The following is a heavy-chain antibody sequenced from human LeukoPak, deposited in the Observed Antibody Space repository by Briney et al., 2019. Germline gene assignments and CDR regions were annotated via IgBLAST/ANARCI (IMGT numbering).Heavy chain of an antibody. D-gene: IGHD3-3*02. V-gene: IGHV1-2*02. CDR1: AYTFTGYY. CDR3: ARGPCVPFHNWYFDL. CDR2: ININSGGT. Sequence: ASVKVSFKSSAYTFTGYYMHWVRQAPGQGLEWMGWININSGGTHYAPKFQGRVSMTRDTSISTDNMELSRLRSDDTAVYYCARGPCVPFHNWYFDLWGRGTLVTVSS. J-gene: IGHJ2*01.